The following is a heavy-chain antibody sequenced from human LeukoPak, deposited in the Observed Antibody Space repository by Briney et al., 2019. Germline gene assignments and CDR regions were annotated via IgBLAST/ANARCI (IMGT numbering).Heavy chain of an antibody. CDR2: IYYSGST. CDR1: GGSTSSSSYY. CDR3: ARDTYYYDSSGYWADY. D-gene: IGHD3-22*01. V-gene: IGHV4-39*02. Sequence: SETLSLTCTVSGGSTSSSSYYWGWIRQPPGKGLEWIGSIYYSGSTYYNPSLKSRVTISVDTSKNQFSLKLSSVTAADTAVYYCARDTYYYDSSGYWADYWGQGTLVTVSS. J-gene: IGHJ4*02.